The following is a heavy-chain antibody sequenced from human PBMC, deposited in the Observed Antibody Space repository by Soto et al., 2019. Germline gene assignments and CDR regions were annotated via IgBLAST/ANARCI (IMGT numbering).Heavy chain of an antibody. CDR1: GFTFSSYA. CDR3: ARRGSGSYYDY. V-gene: IGHV3-23*01. Sequence: EVQLLETGGGLVQPGGSLRLSCAASGFTFSSYAMRWVRQAPGKGLEWVSAISGSGGSTYYADSVKGRFTISRDNSKNTLYLQMNSLRAEDTAVYYCARRGSGSYYDYWGQGTLVIVSS. J-gene: IGHJ4*02. CDR2: ISGSGGST. D-gene: IGHD1-26*01.